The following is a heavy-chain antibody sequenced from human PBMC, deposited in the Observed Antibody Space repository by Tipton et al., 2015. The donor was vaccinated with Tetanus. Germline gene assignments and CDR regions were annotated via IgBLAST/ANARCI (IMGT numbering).Heavy chain of an antibody. CDR1: GFNFKTLG. J-gene: IGHJ5*02. Sequence: SLRLSCAASGFNFKTLGINWVRQAPGKGLERISYISSSGTTMYYADSVKGRFTISRDNAKNSLFLQMNSLGDEDTAVYYCVNFATSWGQGTLVTVSS. V-gene: IGHV3-48*02. CDR3: VNFATS. CDR2: ISSSGTTM.